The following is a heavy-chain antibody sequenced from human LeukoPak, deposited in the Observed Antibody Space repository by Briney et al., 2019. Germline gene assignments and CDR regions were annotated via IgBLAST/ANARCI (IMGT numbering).Heavy chain of an antibody. D-gene: IGHD3-9*01. V-gene: IGHV4-59*01. CDR3: ARLYHDLLTGYFDY. CDR1: GGSITSYY. Sequence: SETLSLTCTVSGGSITSYYWSWIRQPPGKGLEWIGYIYYSGSTNYNPSLKGRVTISVDTSKNQFSLKLTSVTAADTAVYYCARLYHDLLTGYFDYWGQGTLVTVSS. CDR2: IYYSGST. J-gene: IGHJ4*02.